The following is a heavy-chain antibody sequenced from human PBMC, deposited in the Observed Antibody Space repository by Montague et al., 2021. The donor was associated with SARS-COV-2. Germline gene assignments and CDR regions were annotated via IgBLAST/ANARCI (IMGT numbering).Heavy chain of an antibody. CDR1: GDSVAINSAA. D-gene: IGHD6-13*01. CDR3: ARDGGLYSSSWYLGYFDY. V-gene: IGHV6-1*01. Sequence: CAISGDSVAINSAAWNWIRHSPSLGLRWLVGSYYRSKWYNDYAVSVKSRITINPDTSKNQFSLQLNSVTPEDTAVYYCARDGGLYSSSWYLGYFDYWGQGTLVTGSS. CDR2: SYYRSKWYN. J-gene: IGHJ4*02.